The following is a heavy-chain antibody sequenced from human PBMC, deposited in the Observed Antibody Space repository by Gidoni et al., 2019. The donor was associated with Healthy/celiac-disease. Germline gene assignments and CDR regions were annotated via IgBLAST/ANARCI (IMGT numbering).Heavy chain of an antibody. CDR3: AKAVRGGVVYNWFDP. D-gene: IGHD3-10*01. Sequence: EVQLLESGGGLLQPGGSLRLSCAASGFTFSSYAMSWVRQAPGKGLEWVSAISGSGGSTYYADSVKGRFTISRDNSKNTLYLQMNSLRAEDTAVYYCAKAVRGGVVYNWFDPWGQGTLVTVSS. J-gene: IGHJ5*02. V-gene: IGHV3-23*01. CDR1: GFTFSSYA. CDR2: ISGSGGST.